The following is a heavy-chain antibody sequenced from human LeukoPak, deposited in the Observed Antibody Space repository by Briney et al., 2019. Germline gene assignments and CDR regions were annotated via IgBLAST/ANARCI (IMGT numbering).Heavy chain of an antibody. Sequence: GGTLRLSCAASGFTFSSYGMSWVRQAPGKGLEWVANIKQDGSEKYYVDSVKGRFTISRDNAKNSLYLQMNSLRAEDTAVYYCARDMVRGVVPYYYYYMDVWGKGTTVTVSS. CDR3: ARDMVRGVVPYYYYYMDV. CDR2: IKQDGSEK. V-gene: IGHV3-7*01. J-gene: IGHJ6*03. CDR1: GFTFSSYG. D-gene: IGHD3-10*01.